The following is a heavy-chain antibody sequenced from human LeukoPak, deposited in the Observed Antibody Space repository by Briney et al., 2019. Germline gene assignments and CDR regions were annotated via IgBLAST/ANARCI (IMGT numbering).Heavy chain of an antibody. CDR3: ANRPNGPLLYFDY. D-gene: IGHD1-14*01. Sequence: GRSLRLSCAASGFTFSSYAMHWVRQAPGKGLEWVAVISYDGSNKYYADSVKGRFTISRDNSKNTLYLQMNSLRAEDTAVYYCANRPNGPLLYFDYWGQGTLVTVSS. V-gene: IGHV3-30*04. J-gene: IGHJ4*02. CDR2: ISYDGSNK. CDR1: GFTFSSYA.